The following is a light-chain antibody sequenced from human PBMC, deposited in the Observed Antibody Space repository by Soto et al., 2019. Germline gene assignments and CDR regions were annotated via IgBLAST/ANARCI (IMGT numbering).Light chain of an antibody. J-gene: IGKJ2*01. V-gene: IGKV3-15*01. CDR1: QGISSE. Sequence: EIVMTQSPATLSLSPGERAALSCRASQGISSELAWYQQKPGQPPRLLIYGASTRATGVPARITGNGSGSVLTLIISGLQSEDFAVYYCQQGQNWPLTFGQGTRLEI. CDR2: GAS. CDR3: QQGQNWPLT.